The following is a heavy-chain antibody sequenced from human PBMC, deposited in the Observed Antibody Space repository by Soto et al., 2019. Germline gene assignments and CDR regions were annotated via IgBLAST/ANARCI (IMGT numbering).Heavy chain of an antibody. D-gene: IGHD3-16*01. Sequence: QLQLQESGSGLVKPSQTLSLTCAVSGGSISSGGYSWSWIRQPPGKGLEWIGYIYHSGSTYYNPSPKGRVTISVDRSKNQFSLKQSSVTAADTAVYYCARERLNGPYAFDIWGQGTMVTVSS. CDR2: IYHSGST. J-gene: IGHJ3*02. CDR3: ARERLNGPYAFDI. V-gene: IGHV4-30-2*01. CDR1: GGSISSGGYS.